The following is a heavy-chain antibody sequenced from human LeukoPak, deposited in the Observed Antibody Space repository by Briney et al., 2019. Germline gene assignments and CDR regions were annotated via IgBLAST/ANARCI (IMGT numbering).Heavy chain of an antibody. CDR2: IYHSGST. CDR3: ARGYYYGSISGMDV. Sequence: SQTLSLTCAFSGCSISSGGYSWSWIRQPPGKGLEWIGYIYHSGSTYYNPSLKSRVTISVDRSKNQFSLKLSSVTAADTAVYYCARGYYYGSISGMDVWGKGTTVTVSS. J-gene: IGHJ6*04. D-gene: IGHD3-10*01. CDR1: GCSISSGGYS. V-gene: IGHV4-30-2*01.